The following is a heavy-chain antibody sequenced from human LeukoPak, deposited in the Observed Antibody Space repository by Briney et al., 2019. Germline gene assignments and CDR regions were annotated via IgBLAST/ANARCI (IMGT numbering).Heavy chain of an antibody. V-gene: IGHV1-46*01. Sequence: RWASVKVSCKASGGTFSSYAISWVRQAPGQGLEWMGIINPSGGGTTYAQKFQGRVTMTRDMSTSTVYMELSSLRSEDTAVYYCARETDIAAAANYFDYWGQGTLVTVSS. CDR2: INPSGGGT. CDR1: GGTFSSYA. J-gene: IGHJ4*02. CDR3: ARETDIAAAANYFDY. D-gene: IGHD6-13*01.